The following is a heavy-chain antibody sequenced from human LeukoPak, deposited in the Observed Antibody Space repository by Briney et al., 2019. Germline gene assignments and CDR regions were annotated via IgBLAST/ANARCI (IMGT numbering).Heavy chain of an antibody. CDR3: AKDSYYYRSSGPRPSYYMDV. V-gene: IGHV3-30*02. CDR2: IRYDGSNK. CDR1: GFTFSSYC. Sequence: PGGSLRLSCAASGFTFSSYCMHWVRQAPGKGLEWVTFIRYDGSNKYYADSVKGRFTISRDNSKNSLYLQMNSLRAEDTAVYCCAKDSYYYRSSGPRPSYYMDVWGKGTTVTVSS. J-gene: IGHJ6*03. D-gene: IGHD3-22*01.